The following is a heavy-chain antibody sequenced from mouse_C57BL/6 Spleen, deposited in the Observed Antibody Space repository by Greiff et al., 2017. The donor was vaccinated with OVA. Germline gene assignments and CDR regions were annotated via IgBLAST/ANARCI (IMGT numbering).Heavy chain of an antibody. CDR1: GYTFTSYW. J-gene: IGHJ3*01. CDR3: AVLSWFAY. CDR2: IDPSDSYT. V-gene: IGHV1-50*01. Sequence: QVQLKQPGAELVKPGASVKLSCKASGYTFTSYWMQWVKQRPGQGLEWIGEIDPSDSYTNYNQKFKGKATLTVDTSSSTAYMQLSSLTSEDSAVYYCAVLSWFAYWGQGTLVTVSA.